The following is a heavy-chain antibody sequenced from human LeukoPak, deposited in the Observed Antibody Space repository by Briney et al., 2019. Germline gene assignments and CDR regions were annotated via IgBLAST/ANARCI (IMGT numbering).Heavy chain of an antibody. Sequence: PSQTLSLTCTVSGGSISGYYWGWIRQPPGKGLEWIGSIHSGGSTYYDPSLKSRVTMSVDTSRKQISLKLNSVTAADTAVYYCARHNRLNWFDPWGQGTLVTVSS. J-gene: IGHJ5*02. CDR1: GGSISGYY. D-gene: IGHD2/OR15-2a*01. V-gene: IGHV4-39*07. CDR2: IHSGGST. CDR3: ARHNRLNWFDP.